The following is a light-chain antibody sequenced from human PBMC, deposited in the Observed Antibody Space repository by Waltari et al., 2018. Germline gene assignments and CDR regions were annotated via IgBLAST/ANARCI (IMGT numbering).Light chain of an antibody. CDR3: QQYYKTPS. Sequence: DIVMTQSPGSLVVSLGERATINCKSGQDILYNSNNKNYLAWYQHKPGQSRKLLFYWASTRASGVPDRFSGSGSGTDFTLTISRVQAEDVAIYYCQQYYKTPSFGGETKLEIK. CDR2: WAS. J-gene: IGKJ4*01. V-gene: IGKV4-1*01. CDR1: QDILYNSNNKNY.